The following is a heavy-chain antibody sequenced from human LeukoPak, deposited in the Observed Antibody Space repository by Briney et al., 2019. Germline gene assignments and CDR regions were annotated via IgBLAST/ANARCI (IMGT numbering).Heavy chain of an antibody. CDR2: IIPIVGIA. D-gene: IGHD3-22*01. V-gene: IGHV1-69*02. CDR1: GGTFSSYT. Sequence: SVKVSCKASGGTFSSYTISWVRQAPGQGLEWMGRIIPIVGIANYAQKFQGRVTITADKSTSTAYMELSSLRSEDTAVYYCARAYYDSSGYYPVYYYGMDVWGQGTTVTVSS. J-gene: IGHJ6*02. CDR3: ARAYYDSSGYYPVYYYGMDV.